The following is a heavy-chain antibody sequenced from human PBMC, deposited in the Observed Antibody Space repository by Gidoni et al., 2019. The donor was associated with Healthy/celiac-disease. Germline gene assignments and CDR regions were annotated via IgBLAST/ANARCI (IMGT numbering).Heavy chain of an antibody. J-gene: IGHJ4*02. V-gene: IGHV4-61*01. CDR2: IYYSGST. D-gene: IGHD3-10*01. CDR1: GASVSSGSYY. CDR3: ARSHITWVEGSGFL. Sequence: QVQLQESGPGLVKPSETLSLTCTVSGASVSSGSYYWSWIRQPPGKGLEWIGYIYYSGSTNYNPSLKSRVTISVDTSKNQFSLKLSSVTAADTAVYYCARSHITWVEGSGFLWGQGTLVTVSS.